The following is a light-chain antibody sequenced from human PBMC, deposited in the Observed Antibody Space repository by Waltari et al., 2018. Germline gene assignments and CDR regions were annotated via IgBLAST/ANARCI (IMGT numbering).Light chain of an antibody. CDR3: QQYYNAPLT. Sequence: DIVMTQSPDSLAMSLGERASISCKSSQSFLKSSNNKNYLAWYQQKPGQPPKLLFYWASTRESGVPDRFSSSGSGTDFTLTISSLQAEDVAIYYCQQYYNAPLTFGGGTKVEIK. J-gene: IGKJ4*01. CDR1: QSFLKSSNNKNY. CDR2: WAS. V-gene: IGKV4-1*01.